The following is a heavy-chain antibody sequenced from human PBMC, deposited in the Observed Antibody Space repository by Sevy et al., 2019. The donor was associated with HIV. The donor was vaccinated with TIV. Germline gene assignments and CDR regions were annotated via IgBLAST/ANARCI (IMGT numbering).Heavy chain of an antibody. CDR1: GGSFSGYY. J-gene: IGHJ3*02. Sequence: SETLSLTCAVYGGSFSGYYWSWIRQPPGKGLEWIGEINHSGSTNYNPSLKSRVTVSVDTSKNQFSLKLSSVTAADTAVYYCARGMGATTGAFDIWGQGTMVTVSS. CDR2: INHSGST. V-gene: IGHV4-34*01. CDR3: ARGMGATTGAFDI. D-gene: IGHD1-26*01.